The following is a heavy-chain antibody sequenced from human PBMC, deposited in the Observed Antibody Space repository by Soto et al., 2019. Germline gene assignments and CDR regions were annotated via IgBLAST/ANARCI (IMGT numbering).Heavy chain of an antibody. Sequence: QVQLVQPGAEVKKPGASVKVSCKASGYTFTGYYMHWVRQAPGPGLEWMGWINPNSGGTNDAQKFQGRVTMTRETSFSTAYMGRSRRRSDDTAVYYCARDSLVVLKPSRSSYGMDVWGQGTTVTVSS. CDR2: INPNSGGT. V-gene: IGHV1-2*02. CDR1: GYTFTGYY. D-gene: IGHD3-16*01. J-gene: IGHJ6*02. CDR3: ARDSLVVLKPSRSSYGMDV.